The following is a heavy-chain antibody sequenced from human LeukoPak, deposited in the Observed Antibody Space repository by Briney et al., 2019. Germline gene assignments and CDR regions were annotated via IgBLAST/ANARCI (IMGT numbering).Heavy chain of an antibody. Sequence: GGSLRLSCAASGFTFSSYAMHWVRQAPGKGLEWVAVISYDGSNKYYADSVKGRFTISRDNSKNTLYLQMNSLRAEDTAVYYCARDRLVVVVAAGAFDIWGQGTMVTVSS. CDR3: ARDRLVVVVAAGAFDI. J-gene: IGHJ3*02. D-gene: IGHD2-15*01. CDR1: GFTFSSYA. V-gene: IGHV3-30-3*01. CDR2: ISYDGSNK.